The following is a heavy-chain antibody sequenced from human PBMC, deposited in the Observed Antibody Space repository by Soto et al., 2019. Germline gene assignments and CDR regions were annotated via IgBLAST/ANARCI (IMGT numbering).Heavy chain of an antibody. CDR2: ISGSSSTI. D-gene: IGHD2-8*01. CDR1: GFTFSSYG. Sequence: GGSLRLSCAASGFTFSSYGMNWVRQAPGKGLEWVSAISGSSSTIYYADSVKGRFTISRDNAKNSLYLQMNSLRDEDTAVYYCARDDGVDGATASYFDVWGQGTTVTVSS. J-gene: IGHJ3*01. V-gene: IGHV3-48*02. CDR3: ARDDGVDGATASYFDV.